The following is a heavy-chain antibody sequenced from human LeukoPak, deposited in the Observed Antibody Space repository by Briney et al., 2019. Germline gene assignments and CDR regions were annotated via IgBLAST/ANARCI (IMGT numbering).Heavy chain of an antibody. J-gene: IGHJ4*02. D-gene: IGHD5-18*01. V-gene: IGHV3-74*01. CDR2: INSDGSST. CDR1: GFTFSNYW. CDR3: AREGRGYSYAFEY. Sequence: PGGSLRLSCAASGFTFSNYWMHRVRQDPGKGLVWVSRINSDGSSTTYADSVKGRFTISRDNGQNTLYLQMNSLRAEDTAVYYCAREGRGYSYAFEYWGQGTLVTVSS.